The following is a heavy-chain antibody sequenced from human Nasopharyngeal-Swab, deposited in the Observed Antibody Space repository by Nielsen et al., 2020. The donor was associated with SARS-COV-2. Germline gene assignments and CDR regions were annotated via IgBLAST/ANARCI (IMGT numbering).Heavy chain of an antibody. Sequence: GGSLRLSCTASGFIFSNYGMHWVRQAPGKGLEWVAVISYDGINKYNADSVKGRFTISRDNSKDTLYLQMNTLRADDTALYFCTRGLTGHIVQWNPSPYWGQGTLVTVSS. J-gene: IGHJ4*02. CDR2: ISYDGINK. V-gene: IGHV3-30*03. CDR1: GFIFSNYG. CDR3: TRGLTGHIVQWNPSPY. D-gene: IGHD1-14*01.